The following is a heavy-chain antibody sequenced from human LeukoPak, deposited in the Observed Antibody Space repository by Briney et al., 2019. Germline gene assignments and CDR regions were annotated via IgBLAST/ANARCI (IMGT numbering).Heavy chain of an antibody. CDR2: IYYSGST. J-gene: IGHJ3*02. CDR3: ARDHVVVVTAMDAFDI. Sequence: SETLSLTCTVSGGSISGYYWSWSRQPPGKGLEWIGSIYYSGSTYYNPSLKSRVTISVDTSKNQFSLKLSSVTAADTAVYYCARDHVVVVTAMDAFDIWGQGTMVTVSS. V-gene: IGHV4-59*12. D-gene: IGHD2-21*02. CDR1: GGSISGYY.